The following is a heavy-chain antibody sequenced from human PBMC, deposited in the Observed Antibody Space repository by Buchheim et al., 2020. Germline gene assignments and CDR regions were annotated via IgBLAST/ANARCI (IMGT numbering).Heavy chain of an antibody. D-gene: IGHD3-10*02. CDR3: VRRCSGSNYLYGMDI. CDR1: GYSFSTYW. CDR2: IYPGNSDT. V-gene: IGHV5-51*03. J-gene: IGHJ6*02. Sequence: EVQLVQPEAEVKKPGESLKIPCKGSGYSFSTYWIGWVRQMPGRGLEWMGIIYPGNSDTRYSPSFQGQVTISVDKSISTAYLQWSSLQASDTAMYYCVRRCSGSNYLYGMDIWGQGT.